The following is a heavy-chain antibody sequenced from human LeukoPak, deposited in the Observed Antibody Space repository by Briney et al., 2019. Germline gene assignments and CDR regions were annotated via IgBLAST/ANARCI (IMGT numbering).Heavy chain of an antibody. V-gene: IGHV3-21*01. CDR3: ARVCTIGVCLGDY. Sequence: GGSLRLSCAASGFSFSSYSMNWVRQAPGKGLEWVSSISSSSSYIYYADSVKGRFTISRDNAKNSLYLQMNSLRAEDTAVYYCARVCTIGVCLGDYWGQGTLVTVSS. J-gene: IGHJ4*02. CDR1: GFSFSSYS. CDR2: ISSSSSYI. D-gene: IGHD2-8*01.